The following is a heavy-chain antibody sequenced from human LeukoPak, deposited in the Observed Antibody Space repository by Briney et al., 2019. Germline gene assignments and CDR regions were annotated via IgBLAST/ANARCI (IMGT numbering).Heavy chain of an antibody. Sequence: SETLSLTCTVSGGSISSYYWSWIRQPPGKGLKWIGYIYYSGSTSYSPSLRSRVTISVDTSKNQFSLKLSSVTAADTAVYYCARAVGGDGSGSLWGPGTLVTVSS. CDR3: ARAVGGDGSGSL. CDR1: GGSISSYY. D-gene: IGHD3-10*01. V-gene: IGHV4-59*01. CDR2: IYYSGST. J-gene: IGHJ4*02.